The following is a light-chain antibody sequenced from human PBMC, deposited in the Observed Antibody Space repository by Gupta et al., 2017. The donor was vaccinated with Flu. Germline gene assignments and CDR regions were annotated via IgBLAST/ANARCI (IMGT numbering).Light chain of an antibody. J-gene: IGLJ1*01. Sequence: SASITCTGASSDVGCDEYDSWYQQHTGKAPKLMIYDVSQRPSGVPDRFSGCKSGNTAALTISGLKGDDEADYFCCSYAGTFTFVFGTGTKVTVL. CDR3: CSYAGTFTFV. CDR1: SSDVGCDEY. CDR2: DVS. V-gene: IGLV2-11*03.